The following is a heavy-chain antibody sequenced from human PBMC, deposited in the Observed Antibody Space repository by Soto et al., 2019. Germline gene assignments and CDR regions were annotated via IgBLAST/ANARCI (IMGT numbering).Heavy chain of an antibody. Sequence: SETLSLTCTVSGDSISRGFYYWSLIRQHPGKGLEWIGNIYHTGSTDFNPSLKSRLTMSVDTSKNQFSLRLTSVTAADTAVYYCASSSLYGMDVWGQGTTVTVSS. CDR2: IYHTGST. CDR1: GDSISRGFYY. CDR3: ASSSLYGMDV. J-gene: IGHJ6*02. V-gene: IGHV4-31*03.